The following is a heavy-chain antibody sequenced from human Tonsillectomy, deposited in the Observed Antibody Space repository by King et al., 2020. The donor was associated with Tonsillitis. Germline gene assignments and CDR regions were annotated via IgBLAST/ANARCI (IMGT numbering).Heavy chain of an antibody. Sequence: QLQESGPGLVKPSETLSLICTVSGGSISRNTYYWGWVRQPPGKGLEWIGSIYYSGNTYFHPSLRSRLTISVDTSRNQFSLRLSSVTAADTAVYYCARLIYYSYYMDVWGKGTTVTVSS. CDR2: IYYSGNT. CDR3: ARLIYYSYYMDV. CDR1: GGSISRNTYY. J-gene: IGHJ6*03. V-gene: IGHV4-39*01.